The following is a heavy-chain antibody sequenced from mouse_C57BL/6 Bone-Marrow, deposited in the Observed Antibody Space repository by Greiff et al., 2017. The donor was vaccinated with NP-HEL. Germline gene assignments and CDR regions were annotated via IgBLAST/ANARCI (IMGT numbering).Heavy chain of an antibody. CDR1: GFTFSSYA. V-gene: IGHV5-4*03. CDR2: ISDGGSYT. D-gene: IGHD6-1*01. Sequence: EVKVVESGGGLVKPGGSLKLSCAASGFTFSSYAMSWVRQTPEKRLEWVATISDGGSYTYYPDNVKGRFTISRDNAKNNLYLQMSHLKSEDTAMYYCARGPLFYFDVWGTGTTVTVSS. CDR3: ARGPLFYFDV. J-gene: IGHJ1*03.